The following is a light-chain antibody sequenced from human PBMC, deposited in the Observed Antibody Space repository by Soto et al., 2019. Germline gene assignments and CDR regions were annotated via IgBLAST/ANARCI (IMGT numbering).Light chain of an antibody. CDR2: ATS. V-gene: IGKV3-15*01. J-gene: IGKJ4*01. CDR1: QSVSSN. CDR3: QHYNNWPLT. Sequence: EIVMTQSPATLSVSPRERASLSCRASQSVSSNLAWYQQKPGQTPRLLIYATSTRATGIPVRFSGSGSGTEFTLTISSLQSEDFAVYYCQHYNNWPLTFGGGTKVEIK.